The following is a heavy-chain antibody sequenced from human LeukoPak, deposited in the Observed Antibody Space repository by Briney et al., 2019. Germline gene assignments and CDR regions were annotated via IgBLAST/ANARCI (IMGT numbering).Heavy chain of an antibody. D-gene: IGHD2-2*01. J-gene: IGHJ4*02. CDR1: GGTFSSNP. Sequence: ASVKVSCKASGGTFSSNPISWVRQAPGQGLEWMGGIIPIFGTANYAQKFQGRVTFTADESTNTAYMELSSLRSEDTAVYYCASRTGYCTSASRYGSFDYWGQGTLVTVSS. CDR2: IIPIFGTA. CDR3: ASRTGYCTSASRYGSFDY. V-gene: IGHV1-69*13.